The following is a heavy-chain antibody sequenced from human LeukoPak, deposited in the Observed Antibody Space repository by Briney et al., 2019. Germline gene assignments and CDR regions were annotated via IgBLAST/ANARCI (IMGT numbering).Heavy chain of an antibody. Sequence: YXXNXVRQAAGXGLXXXSSISSSSRYIYYADSVKGRFTIFRXXXKNSLYLQMNRLRDEERAEYYXXXXXXXXXXXXYYYYMDVWGKGTTVTVSS. V-gene: IGHV3-21*01. CDR1: YX. J-gene: IGHJ6*03. CDR3: XXXXXXXXXXXYYYYMDV. CDR2: ISSSSRYI.